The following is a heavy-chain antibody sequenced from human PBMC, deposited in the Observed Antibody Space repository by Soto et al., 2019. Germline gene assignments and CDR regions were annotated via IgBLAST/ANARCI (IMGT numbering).Heavy chain of an antibody. CDR1: GGSNRRDGYY. CDR2: ISYSGSS. CDR3: ARATPAGSADF. Sequence: PSETLSLTCTVSGGSNRRDGYYLSWMRQHPGKGLEWIAYISYSGSSYSNPSLKRRVTISADTSKNQFSLRLTSVTAADTAVYFCARATPAGSADFWGQGTLVTVS. D-gene: IGHD2-2*01. J-gene: IGHJ4*02. V-gene: IGHV4-31*03.